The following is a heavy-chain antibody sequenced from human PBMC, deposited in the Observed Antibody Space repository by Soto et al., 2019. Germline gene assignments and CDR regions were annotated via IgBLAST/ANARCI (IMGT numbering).Heavy chain of an antibody. V-gene: IGHV3-30*03. CDR1: GFTFSIYG. CDR3: ARDPFPYCSDNSCPGGMDV. CDR2: TSYDGNKR. J-gene: IGHJ6*02. Sequence: GGSLRLSCATLGFTFSIYGMHWVRQAPGKGLEWVAVTSYDGNKRFYADSVRGRFTISRDDSKNTVYLQMNSLRAEDTAVYYCARDPFPYCSDNSCPGGMDVWGQGTTVTVSS. D-gene: IGHD2-15*01.